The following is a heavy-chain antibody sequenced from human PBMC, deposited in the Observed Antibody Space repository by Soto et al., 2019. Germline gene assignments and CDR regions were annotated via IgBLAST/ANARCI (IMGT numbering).Heavy chain of an antibody. V-gene: IGHV3-48*02. CDR3: ARVPVIYYDSSGYYSRSGAHFDY. J-gene: IGHJ4*02. D-gene: IGHD3-22*01. CDR2: ISSSSSTI. Sequence: EVQLVESGGGLVQPGGSLRLSCAASGFTFSSYSMNWVRQAPGKGLEWVSYISSSSSTIYYADSVKGRFTISRDNAKNSLYLQMNSLRDEDTAVYYCARVPVIYYDSSGYYSRSGAHFDYWGQGTLVTVSS. CDR1: GFTFSSYS.